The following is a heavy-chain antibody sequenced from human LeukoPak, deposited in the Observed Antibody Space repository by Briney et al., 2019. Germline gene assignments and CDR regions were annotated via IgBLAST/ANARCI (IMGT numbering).Heavy chain of an antibody. CDR1: GFTFSSYS. CDR2: ISSSSSTI. Sequence: PGGPLRLSCAASGFTFSSYSMNWVRQAPGKGLEWVSYISSSSSTIYYADSVKGRFTISRDNAKNSLYLQMNSLRAEDTAVYYCARGGYSYGFRTFDYWGQGTPVTVSS. V-gene: IGHV3-48*01. CDR3: ARGGYSYGFRTFDY. D-gene: IGHD5-18*01. J-gene: IGHJ4*02.